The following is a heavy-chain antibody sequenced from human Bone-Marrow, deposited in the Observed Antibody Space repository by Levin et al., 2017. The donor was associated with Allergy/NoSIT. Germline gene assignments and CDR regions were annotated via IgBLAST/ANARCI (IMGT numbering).Heavy chain of an antibody. CDR3: ARDGAVVPAAIRAEDAFDI. D-gene: IGHD2-2*01. J-gene: IGHJ3*02. Sequence: GESLKISCAASGFTFSSYWMHWVRQAPGKGLVWVSRINSDGSSTSYADSVKGRFTISRDNAKNTLYLQMNSLRAEDTAVYYCARDGAVVPAAIRAEDAFDIWGQGTMVTVSS. V-gene: IGHV3-74*01. CDR2: INSDGSST. CDR1: GFTFSSYW.